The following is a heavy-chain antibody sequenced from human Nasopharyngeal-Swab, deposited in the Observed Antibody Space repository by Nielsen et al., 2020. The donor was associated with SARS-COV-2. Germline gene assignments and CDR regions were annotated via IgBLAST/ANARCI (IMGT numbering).Heavy chain of an antibody. Sequence: GESLKISCAASGFTFSSYAMHWVRQAPGKGLEWVAFISYDGSNKYYADSVKGRFTISRDNSKNTLYLQMNSLRAEDTAVYYCARADWNDPTTFDYWGQGTLVTVSS. J-gene: IGHJ4*02. V-gene: IGHV3-30-3*01. CDR1: GFTFSSYA. D-gene: IGHD1-1*01. CDR2: ISYDGSNK. CDR3: ARADWNDPTTFDY.